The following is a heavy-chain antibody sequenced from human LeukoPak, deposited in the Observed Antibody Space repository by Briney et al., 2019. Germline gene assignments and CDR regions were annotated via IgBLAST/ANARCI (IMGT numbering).Heavy chain of an antibody. Sequence: PGRSLRLSYAASGFTFSSYAMHWVRQAPGKGLEWVAVISYDGSNKYYADSVKGRFTISRDNSKNTLYLQMNSLRAEDTAVYYCARDRNSVVPPAQCGLRYWGQGTLVTVSA. CDR3: ARDRNSVVPPAQCGLRY. V-gene: IGHV3-30-3*01. CDR2: ISYDGSNK. J-gene: IGHJ4*02. CDR1: GFTFSSYA. D-gene: IGHD2-2*01.